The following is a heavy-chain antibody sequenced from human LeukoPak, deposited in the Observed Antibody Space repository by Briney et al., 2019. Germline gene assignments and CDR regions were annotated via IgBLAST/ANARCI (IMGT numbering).Heavy chain of an antibody. J-gene: IGHJ4*02. CDR1: GGSISSYY. D-gene: IGHD5-24*01. CDR3: ARHVGWLQLVD. CDR2: IYYSGST. V-gene: IGHV4-59*08. Sequence: SETLSLTCTVSGGSISSYYWSWIRQPPGKGLEWIGYIYYSGSTNYNPSLKSRVTISVDTSKNQFSLKLSSVAAADTAVYYCARHVGWLQLVDWGQGTLVTVSS.